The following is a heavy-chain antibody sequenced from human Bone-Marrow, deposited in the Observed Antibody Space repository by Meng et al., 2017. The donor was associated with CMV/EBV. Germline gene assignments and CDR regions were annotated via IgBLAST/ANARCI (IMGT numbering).Heavy chain of an antibody. CDR3: ASGSYFDY. V-gene: IGHV4-34*01. CDR1: GGSFSGYY. J-gene: IGHJ4*02. Sequence: AETLSLTCAVYGGSFSGYYWSWIRQPPGKGLEWIGEINHSGITNYNPSLKSRVTISVDTSKNQFSLKLSSVTAADTAVYYCASGSYFDYWGQGTLVTVSS. CDR2: INHSGIT.